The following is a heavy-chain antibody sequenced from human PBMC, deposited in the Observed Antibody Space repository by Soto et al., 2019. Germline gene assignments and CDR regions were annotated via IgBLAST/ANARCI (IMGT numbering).Heavy chain of an antibody. CDR2: MWYDGSSK. CDR3: AREPMYPSYCSSARCYGDYFDS. V-gene: IGHV3-33*01. J-gene: IGHJ4*02. CDR1: GFTVSSYG. D-gene: IGHD2-2*01. Sequence: PGGSLRLSCAASGFTVSSYGMHWVRQAPGKGLGWVGVMWYDGSSKYYSDPVNGRCTISRDNSKNTLYLKMNTPRAEDTAVSYCAREPMYPSYCSSARCYGDYFDSWGQGNLVTVSS.